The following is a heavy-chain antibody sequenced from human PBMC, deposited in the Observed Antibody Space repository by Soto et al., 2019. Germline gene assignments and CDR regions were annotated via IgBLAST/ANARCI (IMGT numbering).Heavy chain of an antibody. D-gene: IGHD3-10*01. CDR3: ARVRDSLLLGPSDS. V-gene: IGHV3-21*02. J-gene: IGHJ4*02. CDR2: ISSSSSIT. CDR1: GFTFSTYS. Sequence: EVQLVESGGGLVKPGGSLRLSCGVSGFTFSTYSMNWVRQAPGKGLEWVSCISSSSSITHYADSVKGRFTISRDNANNSLLLQMNSLRAEDTAVYYCARVRDSLLLGPSDSWGQGTLVTVSA.